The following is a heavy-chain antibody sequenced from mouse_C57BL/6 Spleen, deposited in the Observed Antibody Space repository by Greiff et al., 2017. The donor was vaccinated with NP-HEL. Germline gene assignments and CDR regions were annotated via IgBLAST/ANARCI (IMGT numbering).Heavy chain of an antibody. J-gene: IGHJ2*01. Sequence: EVKVVESGGGLVKPGGSLKLSCAASGFTFSDYGMHWVRQAPEKGLEWVAYISSGSSTIYYADTVKGRFTISRDNAKNTLFLQMTSLRSEDTAMYYCARRVVVAPFDYWGKGTTLTVSS. D-gene: IGHD1-1*01. CDR1: GFTFSDYG. CDR3: ARRVVVAPFDY. CDR2: ISSGSSTI. V-gene: IGHV5-17*01.